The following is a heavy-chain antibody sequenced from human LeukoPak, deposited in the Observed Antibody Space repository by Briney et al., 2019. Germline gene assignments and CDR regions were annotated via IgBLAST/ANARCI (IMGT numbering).Heavy chain of an antibody. Sequence: SETLSLTCAVYGGSFSGYYWSWIRQPPGKGLGWIGEINHSGSTNYNPSLKSRVTISVDTSKNQFSLKLSSVTAADTAVYYCARDYRGYYDSSGYFDYWGQGTLVTVSS. CDR2: INHSGST. J-gene: IGHJ4*02. V-gene: IGHV4-34*01. CDR3: ARDYRGYYDSSGYFDY. CDR1: GGSFSGYY. D-gene: IGHD3-22*01.